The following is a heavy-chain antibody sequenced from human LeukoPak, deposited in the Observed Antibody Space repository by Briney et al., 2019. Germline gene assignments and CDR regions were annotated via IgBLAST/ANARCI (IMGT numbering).Heavy chain of an antibody. J-gene: IGHJ4*02. CDR3: ARDGDGSIDY. D-gene: IGHD1-26*01. V-gene: IGHV3-53*01. CDR2: IYSDNT. Sequence: GGSLRLSCTVSGFTVSSNSMSWVRQAPGKGLEWVSFIYSDNTHYSDSVKGRFTISRDTSKNTLYLQMNSLRAEDTAAYYCARDGDGSIDYWGQGTLVTVSS. CDR1: GFTVSSNS.